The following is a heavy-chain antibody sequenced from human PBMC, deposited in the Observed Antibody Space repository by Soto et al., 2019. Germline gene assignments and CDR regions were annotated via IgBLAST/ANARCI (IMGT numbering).Heavy chain of an antibody. J-gene: IGHJ4*02. CDR3: AKVGSELFLDDY. CDR1: GFTFSSYG. D-gene: IGHD3-10*01. Sequence: QVQLVESGGGVVQPGRSLRLSCAASGFTFSSYGMHWVRQAPGKGLEWVAVISYDGSNKYYADSVKGRFTISRDNSKNTLYLQMNSLRAEDTAVYYCAKVGSELFLDDYWGQGTLVTVSS. CDR2: ISYDGSNK. V-gene: IGHV3-30*18.